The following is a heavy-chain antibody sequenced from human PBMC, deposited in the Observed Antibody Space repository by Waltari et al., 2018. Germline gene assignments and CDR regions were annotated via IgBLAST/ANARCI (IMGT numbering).Heavy chain of an antibody. CDR1: GFTLGNYW. D-gene: IGHD3-22*01. CDR3: VRDQWFAFDI. Sequence: EVQLVESGGGLVQPGGSLRLSCAAPGFTLGNYWMSWVRQAPGKGPEWVANIMTDGREEYYVDSVRGRFTISRDNAKNSLYLQMNSLRPEDTAVYYCVRDQWFAFDIWGQGTMVTVSS. CDR2: IMTDGREE. V-gene: IGHV3-7*01. J-gene: IGHJ3*02.